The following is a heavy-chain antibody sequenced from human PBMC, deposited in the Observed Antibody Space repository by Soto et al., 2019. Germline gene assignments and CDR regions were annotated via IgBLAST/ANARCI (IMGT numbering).Heavy chain of an antibody. D-gene: IGHD6-13*01. V-gene: IGHV1-18*03. CDR2: ISGYSGDT. CDR1: GYTFFGYD. CDR3: ARHRSPTTAENWFDP. J-gene: IGHJ5*02. Sequence: QVLLVQSGPEVKNPGASLNISCKTSGYTFFGYDMSWVRQAPGQGLEWMGWISGYSGDTQYAQKFKGRVTLTRDISTSTVYMELRSLTSDDVATYYCARHRSPTTAENWFDPWGQGTLVIVSS.